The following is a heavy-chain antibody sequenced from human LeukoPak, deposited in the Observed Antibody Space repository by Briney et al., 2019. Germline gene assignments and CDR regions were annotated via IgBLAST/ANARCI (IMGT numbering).Heavy chain of an antibody. CDR3: AKGSAQYYFDS. CDR2: IQEDGSEK. Sequence: PGGSLRLSCAASGFNFNSYWVTWVRQAPGKGLEWAANIQEDGSEKHYVDSVKGRFTISRDNAKNSLNLQMNSLRAEDTAFYYCAKGSAQYYFDSWGQGTLVTVSS. CDR1: GFNFNSYW. V-gene: IGHV3-7*03. D-gene: IGHD3-10*01. J-gene: IGHJ4*02.